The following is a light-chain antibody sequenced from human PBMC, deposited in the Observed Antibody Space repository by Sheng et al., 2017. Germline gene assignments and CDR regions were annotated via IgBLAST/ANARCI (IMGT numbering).Light chain of an antibody. Sequence: DIQMTQSPSSLSASVGDRVTITCQASQDISNYLNWYHQKPGKAPKLLIYAASSLQSGVPSRFSGSGSGTDFTLTISSLQPEDFATYYCQLSSSPFTFGGGTKVEIK. J-gene: IGKJ4*01. CDR1: QDISNY. CDR2: AAS. CDR3: QLSSSPFT. V-gene: IGKV1-39*01.